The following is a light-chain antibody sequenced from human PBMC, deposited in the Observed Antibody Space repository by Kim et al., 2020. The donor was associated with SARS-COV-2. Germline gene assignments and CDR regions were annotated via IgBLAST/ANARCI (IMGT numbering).Light chain of an antibody. V-gene: IGLV1-47*01. CDR1: TSNIGSNY. J-gene: IGLJ3*02. CDR3: AVWDDSLSAWV. Sequence: LTQPPSASGTPGQRVTISCSGSTSNIGSNYVYWYQHLPGTAPQVLLYRDSQRPSGVPDRFSGSKSGTSASLAVSGLRSEDQADYYCAVWDDSLSAWVFGGGTQLTVL. CDR2: RDS.